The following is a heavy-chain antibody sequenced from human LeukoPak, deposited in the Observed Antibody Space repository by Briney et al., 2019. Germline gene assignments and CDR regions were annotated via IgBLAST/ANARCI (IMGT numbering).Heavy chain of an antibody. Sequence: GRSLRLSCAGSGFTFSSFDMDWVRQAPGKGLEWVAFISHDGRNKYYVDSVKGRFTISSDNSKNTLYLQMNGLRAEDTAAYYCVRDLVGAFGYWGQGTLVTVSS. V-gene: IGHV3-30*03. CDR3: VRDLVGAFGY. J-gene: IGHJ4*02. CDR1: GFTFSSFD. CDR2: ISHDGRNK. D-gene: IGHD1-26*01.